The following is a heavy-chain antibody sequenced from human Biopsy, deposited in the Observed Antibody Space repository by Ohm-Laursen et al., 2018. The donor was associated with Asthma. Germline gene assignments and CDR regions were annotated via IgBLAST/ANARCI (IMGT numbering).Heavy chain of an antibody. CDR3: AKGYYYDSSGFDY. CDR2: ISGSGGST. D-gene: IGHD3-22*01. CDR1: GFTFSSYA. Sequence: SLRLSCAASGFTFSSYAMSWVRQAPGKGLEWVSAISGSGGSTYYADSVKGRFTISRDNSKNTLYLQMNSLRAEDMAVYYCAKGYYYDSSGFDYWGQGTLVAVSS. V-gene: IGHV3-23*01. J-gene: IGHJ4*02.